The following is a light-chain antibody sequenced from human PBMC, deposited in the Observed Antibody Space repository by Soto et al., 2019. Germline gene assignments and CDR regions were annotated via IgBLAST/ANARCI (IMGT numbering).Light chain of an antibody. CDR1: SGSIASNY. CDR3: QSYDSSNREV. Sequence: NFMLTQPHSVSESPGKTVTISCTRSSGSIASNYVQWYQQRPGSAPTTVIYEDNHRPSGVPDRFSGSIDSSSNSASLTISGLKTEDEADYYCQSYDSSNREVFGGGTNLTVL. CDR2: EDN. V-gene: IGLV6-57*04. J-gene: IGLJ2*01.